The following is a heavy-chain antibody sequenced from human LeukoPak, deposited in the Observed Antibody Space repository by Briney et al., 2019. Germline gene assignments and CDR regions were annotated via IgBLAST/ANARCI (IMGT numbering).Heavy chain of an antibody. J-gene: IGHJ5*02. CDR1: GNTFTGYY. CDR3: ASTYCGGDCSHNWFDP. Sequence: ASVKVSCKASGNTFTGYYMHWVRQAPGQGLEWMGWINPNSGGTNYAQKFQGRVTMTRDTSISTAYMELSRLRSDDTAVYYCASTYCGGDCSHNWFDPWGQGTLVTVSS. V-gene: IGHV1-2*02. D-gene: IGHD2-21*02. CDR2: INPNSGGT.